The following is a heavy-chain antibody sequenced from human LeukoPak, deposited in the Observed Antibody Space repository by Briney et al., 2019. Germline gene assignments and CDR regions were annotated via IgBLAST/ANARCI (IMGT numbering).Heavy chain of an antibody. J-gene: IGHJ4*02. V-gene: IGHV3-21*01. Sequence: PGGSLRLSCAASGFTVSSDYMSWVRQAPGKGLEWVSSISSSSSYIYYADSVKGRFTISRDNARNSLYLQMNSLRAEDTAVYYCAKEQGSSGYYFDYWGQGTLVTVSS. D-gene: IGHD3-22*01. CDR2: ISSSSSYI. CDR1: GFTVSSDY. CDR3: AKEQGSSGYYFDY.